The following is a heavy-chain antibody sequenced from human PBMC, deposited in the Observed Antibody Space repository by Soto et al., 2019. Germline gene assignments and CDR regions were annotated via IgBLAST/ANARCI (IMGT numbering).Heavy chain of an antibody. CDR1: GYTFTSSY. Sequence: SVEVVSTASGYTFTSSYMHVVRKAHGQVVYGMGRINHSGDSTIYAQKVQGRVTMTRDTSTSTVYMELSSLRSEETAVYYCERGSIGVAIPYYDGMDGWCQWTTVPVSS. J-gene: IGHJ6*02. D-gene: IGHD3-3*01. CDR2: INHSGDST. V-gene: IGHV1-46*01. CDR3: ERGSIGVAIPYYDGMDG.